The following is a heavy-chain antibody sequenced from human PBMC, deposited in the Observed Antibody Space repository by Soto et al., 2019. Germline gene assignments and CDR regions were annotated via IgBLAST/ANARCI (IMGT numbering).Heavy chain of an antibody. CDR1: GGSFSGYY. V-gene: IGHV4-34*01. D-gene: IGHD6-19*01. CDR2: INHSGIT. Sequence: SETLSLTCAVYGGSFSGYYCSWIRQPPWKGLEWIGEINHSGITNYNPSLKSRVTISVDTSKNQLSLKLSSVTAADTAVYYCATEATRATVAAAFDYSGQGTLVSVSP. CDR3: ATEATRATVAAAFDY. J-gene: IGHJ4*02.